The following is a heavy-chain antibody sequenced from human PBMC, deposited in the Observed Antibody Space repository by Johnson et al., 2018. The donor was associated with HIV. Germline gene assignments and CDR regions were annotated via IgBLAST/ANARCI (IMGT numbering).Heavy chain of an antibody. CDR2: ISYDRSNK. J-gene: IGHJ3*02. CDR1: GFTFSSYV. D-gene: IGHD3-10*01. Sequence: QVQLVESGGGVVQPGRSLRLSCAASGFTFSSYVMHWVRQAPGKGLEWVAVISYDRSNKYYADSVTGRFTISRDNSKNTLFLQMNSLRAEDTAVYYCARDPYTSAGNPLDIWGQGTRVTVS. V-gene: IGHV3-30-3*01. CDR3: ARDPYTSAGNPLDI.